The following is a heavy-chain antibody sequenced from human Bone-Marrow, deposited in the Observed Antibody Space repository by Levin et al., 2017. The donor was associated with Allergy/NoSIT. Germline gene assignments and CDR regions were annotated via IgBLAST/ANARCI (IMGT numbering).Heavy chain of an antibody. CDR3: SREVWYLVE. V-gene: IGHV3-73*01. D-gene: IGHD6-13*01. J-gene: IGHJ4*02. CDR2: IRDKGNSHAT. CDR1: GFTFSDFT. Sequence: GESLKISCAASGFTFSDFTIHWVRQASGKGLEWVGRIRDKGNSHATTYGASVQGRFTISRDDSKNTAYLQLNSLKSEDTAVYYCSREVWYLVEWGQGTLVTVSS.